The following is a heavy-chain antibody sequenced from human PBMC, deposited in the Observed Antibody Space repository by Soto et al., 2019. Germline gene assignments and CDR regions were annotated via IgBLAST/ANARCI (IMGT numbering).Heavy chain of an antibody. Sequence: GGSLRLSCAASGFTFSSYAMSWVRQAPGKGLEWVSGINWNGGSTGYADSVKGRFTISRDNAKNSLYLQMNSLRAEDTALYHCARDKGMTTVTKGAFDIWGQGTMVTVSS. CDR1: GFTFSSYA. V-gene: IGHV3-20*01. CDR3: ARDKGMTTVTKGAFDI. CDR2: INWNGGST. D-gene: IGHD4-17*01. J-gene: IGHJ3*02.